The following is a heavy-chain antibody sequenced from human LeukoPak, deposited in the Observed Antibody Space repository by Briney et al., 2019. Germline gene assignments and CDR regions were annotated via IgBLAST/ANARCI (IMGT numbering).Heavy chain of an antibody. V-gene: IGHV3-48*03. CDR1: GFSFSSYE. J-gene: IGHJ4*02. CDR2: ISSSGSTI. CDR3: ARDRYDNSGYHDY. D-gene: IGHD3-22*01. Sequence: GGSLRLSCAASGFSFSSYEMNWVRKAPGKGLEWVSYISSSGSTIYYADPVKGRFTISRDNAKNSLYLQMKSLRAEDTAVYYCARDRYDNSGYHDYWGQGTLVTVSA.